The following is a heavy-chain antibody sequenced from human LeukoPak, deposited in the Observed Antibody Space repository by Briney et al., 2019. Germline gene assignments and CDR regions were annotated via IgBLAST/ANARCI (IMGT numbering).Heavy chain of an antibody. Sequence: ASVKVSCKASGYTFTSYSIHWVRQAPGQGLEWMGIINPSGASAMYAQKFQGRVTMTRDMSTATVYLDLSSLRFDDTAVYYCARGHGSGSTNWFDPWGQGTLVTVSS. CDR3: ARGHGSGSTNWFDP. V-gene: IGHV1-46*01. CDR1: GYTFTSYS. D-gene: IGHD3-10*01. J-gene: IGHJ5*02. CDR2: INPSGASA.